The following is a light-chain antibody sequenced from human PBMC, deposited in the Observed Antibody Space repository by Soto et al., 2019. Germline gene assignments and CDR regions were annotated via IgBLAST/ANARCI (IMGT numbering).Light chain of an antibody. CDR2: DVS. Sequence: QSVLTQPRSVSGSPGQSVTISCTGTSSDVGYYNYVSWYQQHPGKAPKLMIYDVSKRPSGVPDRFSGSKSGNTASLTISGLQAEDEADYYCCSYAGSYTLAFGAGTKVTVL. CDR1: SSDVGYYNY. J-gene: IGLJ2*01. V-gene: IGLV2-11*01. CDR3: CSYAGSYTLA.